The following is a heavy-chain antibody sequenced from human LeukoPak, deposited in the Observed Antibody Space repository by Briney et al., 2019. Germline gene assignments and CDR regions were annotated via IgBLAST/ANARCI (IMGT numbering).Heavy chain of an antibody. CDR1: GFTVSSNY. CDR2: IYSGGST. CDR3: ARESLYYDFWSGYYRGHFDY. Sequence: GGSLRLSCAASGFTVSSNYMSWVRQGPGEGLEWVSVIYSGGSTYYADSVKGRFTISRDNSKNTLYLQMNSLRAEDTAVYYCARESLYYDFWSGYYRGHFDYWGQGTLVTVSS. V-gene: IGHV3-53*01. J-gene: IGHJ4*02. D-gene: IGHD3-3*01.